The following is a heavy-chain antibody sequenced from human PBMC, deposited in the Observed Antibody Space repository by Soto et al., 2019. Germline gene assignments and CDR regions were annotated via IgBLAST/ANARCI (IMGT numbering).Heavy chain of an antibody. Sequence: EVQLLESGGDLVQPGGSLRLSCAASGFTFSSYVMTWVRQAPGKGLEWVAGTSGSGGSTYYADSVKGRFTISRDNSKNTLYLEMNSLRGEDTAVYFCAKDRLYYHDSSFDSWGQGTRVTVSS. J-gene: IGHJ4*02. CDR1: GFTFSSYV. CDR2: TSGSGGST. D-gene: IGHD3-22*01. V-gene: IGHV3-23*01. CDR3: AKDRLYYHDSSFDS.